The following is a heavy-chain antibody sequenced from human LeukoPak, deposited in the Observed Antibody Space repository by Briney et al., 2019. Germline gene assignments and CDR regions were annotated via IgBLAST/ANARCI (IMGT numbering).Heavy chain of an antibody. Sequence: SVKVSCKASGVTFSRLVVSWVRQAPGQGLEWMGQIIPYFGTSNYAQNFQGRVTLTADEATNTAYMELNRLRSDDTAVYYCTRDAGDYGGSGSYPDYWGQGTLVTVSS. CDR2: IIPYFGTS. V-gene: IGHV1-69*13. J-gene: IGHJ4*02. CDR1: GVTFSRLV. CDR3: TRDAGDYGGSGSYPDY. D-gene: IGHD3-10*01.